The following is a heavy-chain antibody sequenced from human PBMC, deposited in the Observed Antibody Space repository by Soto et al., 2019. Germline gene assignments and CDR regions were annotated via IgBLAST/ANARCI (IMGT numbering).Heavy chain of an antibody. D-gene: IGHD6-19*01. V-gene: IGHV1-2*04. CDR3: ARAMVGYSSGFDY. J-gene: IGHJ4*02. Sequence: ASVKVSCKASGYTFTGYYMHWVRQAPGQGLEWMGWINPNSGGTNYAQKFQGWVTMTRDTSISTAYMELSRLRSDDTAVYYCARAMVGYSSGFDYWGQGTRVTVSS. CDR1: GYTFTGYY. CDR2: INPNSGGT.